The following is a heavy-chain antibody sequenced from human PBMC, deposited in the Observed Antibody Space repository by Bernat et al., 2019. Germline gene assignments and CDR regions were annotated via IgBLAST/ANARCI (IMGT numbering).Heavy chain of an antibody. D-gene: IGHD5-12*01. Sequence: EVQMVESGGGLVQPGGSLRLSCVVSGFTLSKFWMNWVRQAPGKGLEWVANIKEDGSEEFNLDDVKGRFTIARDNVRNSLYLQMNSRRVEDTGIYYCARAINSGSFAPAFWGQGTLVTVSS. CDR2: IKEDGSEE. V-gene: IGHV3-7*04. J-gene: IGHJ4*02. CDR3: ARAINSGSFAPAF. CDR1: GFTLSKFW.